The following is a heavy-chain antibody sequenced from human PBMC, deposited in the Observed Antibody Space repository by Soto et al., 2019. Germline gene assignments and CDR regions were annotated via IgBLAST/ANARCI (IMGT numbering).Heavy chain of an antibody. J-gene: IGHJ4*02. CDR2: ISGSGGST. CDR1: GFTFSSYA. Sequence: GGSLRLSCEASGFTFSSYAMSWVRQAPGKGLEWVSAISGSGGSTYYADSVKGRFTISRDNSKNTLYLQMNSLRAEDTAVYYCAKVLTATMTTYNYFDYWGQGTLVTVSS. V-gene: IGHV3-23*01. CDR3: AKVLTATMTTYNYFDY. D-gene: IGHD4-17*01.